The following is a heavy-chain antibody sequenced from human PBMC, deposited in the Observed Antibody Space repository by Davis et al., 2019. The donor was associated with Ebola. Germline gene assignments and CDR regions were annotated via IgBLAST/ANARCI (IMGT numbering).Heavy chain of an antibody. CDR1: GFTFSSYA. J-gene: IGHJ4*02. CDR3: AKDGITFGGVIATVGCDY. V-gene: IGHV3-23*01. Sequence: PGGSLRLSCAASGFTFSSYAMRWVRQAPGKGLEWVSAISCSGGSTYYADSVKGRFTISRDNSKNTLYLQMNSLRAEDTAVYYCAKDGITFGGVIATVGCDYWGQGTLVTVSS. D-gene: IGHD3-16*02. CDR2: ISCSGGST.